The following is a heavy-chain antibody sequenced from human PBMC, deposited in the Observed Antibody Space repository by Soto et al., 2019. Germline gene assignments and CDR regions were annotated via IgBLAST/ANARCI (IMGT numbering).Heavy chain of an antibody. CDR3: ASRTYYDFWSGYYEYDFFDP. J-gene: IGHJ5*02. D-gene: IGHD3-3*01. V-gene: IGHV1-69*06. CDR2: IIPIFGTA. Sequence: ASVKVSCKASGGTFSSYAISWVRQAPGQGLEWMGGIIPIFGTANYAQKFQGRVTITADKSTSTAYMELSSLRSEDTAVYYCASRTYYDFWSGYYEYDFFDPCGQRTLVTVSS. CDR1: GGTFSSYA.